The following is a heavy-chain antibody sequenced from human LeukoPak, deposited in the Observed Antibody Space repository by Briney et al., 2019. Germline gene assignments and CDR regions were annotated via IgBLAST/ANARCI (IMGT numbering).Heavy chain of an antibody. D-gene: IGHD3-10*01. CDR2: IYYSGST. J-gene: IGHJ2*01. Sequence: PSETLSLTCTVSGGSISSSSYYWGWIRQPPGKGLEWIGSIYYSGSTNYNPSLKSRVTISVDTSKNQFSLKLSSVTAADTAVYYCARAHYYGSGTSRVWYFDLWGRGTLVTVSS. CDR1: GGSISSSSYY. CDR3: ARAHYYGSGTSRVWYFDL. V-gene: IGHV4-39*07.